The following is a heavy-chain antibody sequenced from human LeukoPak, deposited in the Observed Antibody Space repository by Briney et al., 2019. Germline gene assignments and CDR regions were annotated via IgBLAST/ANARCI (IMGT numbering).Heavy chain of an antibody. V-gene: IGHV3-33*01. J-gene: IGHJ6*02. CDR3: ARVHPHDYGDYSYYYYGMDV. CDR1: GFTFSSYG. D-gene: IGHD4-17*01. Sequence: GRSLRLSCAASGFTFSSYGMHWVRQAPGKGLEWVAVIWYDGSNKYYADSVKGRFTISRDNSKNTLYLQMNSLRAEDTAVYYCARVHPHDYGDYSYYYYGMDVWGQGTTVTVSS. CDR2: IWYDGSNK.